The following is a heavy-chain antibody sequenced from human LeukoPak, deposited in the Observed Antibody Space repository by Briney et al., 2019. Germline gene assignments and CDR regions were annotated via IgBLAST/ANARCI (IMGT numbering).Heavy chain of an antibody. V-gene: IGHV3-53*01. D-gene: IGHD5-18*01. CDR1: EFSVSTNY. J-gene: IGHJ6*02. CDR2: IYSGGNT. Sequence: PGGSLRLSCAASEFSVSTNYMHWVRQAPGKGLEWVSVIYSGGNTYYADSVKDRFTISRDKSKNTLYLRMNSLRAEDTAVYYCARDDKRGYSYGYTGYYYGMDVWGQGTTGTVSS. CDR3: ARDDKRGYSYGYTGYYYGMDV.